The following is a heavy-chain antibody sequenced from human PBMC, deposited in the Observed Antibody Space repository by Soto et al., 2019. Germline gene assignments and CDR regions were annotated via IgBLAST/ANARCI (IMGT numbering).Heavy chain of an antibody. J-gene: IGHJ6*02. CDR2: IYYSGTT. V-gene: IGHV4-39*01. CDR1: GDSITSNSYF. CDR3: ARHGVSAFYYYYGVDV. Sequence: PSETLSLTCTVSGDSITSNSYFWAWIRQPPGKGLEWIGSIYYSGTTNYNPSLKSRVTISADTSKNQFSLKLSSVTAADTAVYYCARHGVSAFYYYYGVDVWGQGTTVTVSS. D-gene: IGHD2-8*01.